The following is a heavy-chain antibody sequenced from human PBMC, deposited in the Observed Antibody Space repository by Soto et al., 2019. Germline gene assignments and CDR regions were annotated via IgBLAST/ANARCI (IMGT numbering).Heavy chain of an antibody. CDR3: ARVSSPRDSSRYPYHFDY. D-gene: IGHD3-22*01. CDR2: IYYSGST. V-gene: IGHV4-31*03. Sequence: SETLSLTCTVSGGSISSGGYYWSWIRQHPGKGLEWIGYIYYSGSTYYNPSLKSRVTISVDTSKNQFSLKLSSVIAADTAVYYCARVSSPRDSSRYPYHFDYWGEGTLVTVSS. CDR1: GGSISSGGYY. J-gene: IGHJ4*02.